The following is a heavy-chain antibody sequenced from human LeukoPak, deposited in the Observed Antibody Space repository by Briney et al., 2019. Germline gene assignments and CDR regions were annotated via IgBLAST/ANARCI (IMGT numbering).Heavy chain of an antibody. CDR3: ARDRRSGWYRGHHYGMDV. V-gene: IGHV3-30-3*01. CDR1: GFTFSNYA. J-gene: IGHJ6*02. CDR2: TSYDGSNT. Sequence: GGSLRLSCVVSGFTFSNYAMHWVRQAPGKGLEWVAVTSYDGSNTHYADSVKGRFTVSRDNSKNALYLKMNSLRAEDTAMYYCARDRRSGWYRGHHYGMDVWGQGTTVTVPS. D-gene: IGHD6-19*01.